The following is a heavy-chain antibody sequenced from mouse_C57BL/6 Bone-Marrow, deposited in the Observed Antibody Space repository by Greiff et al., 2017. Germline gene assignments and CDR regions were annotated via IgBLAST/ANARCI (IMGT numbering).Heavy chain of an antibody. Sequence: EVQLVESEGGLVQPGSFMKLSCTASGFTFSDYYMAWVRQVPEKGLEWVANINYDGSSTYYLDSLKSRFIISRDNAKNILYLQMSSLKSEDTATYYCARDYYYGLWYFDVWGTGTTVTVSS. CDR3: ARDYYYGLWYFDV. D-gene: IGHD1-1*01. CDR2: INYDGSST. CDR1: GFTFSDYY. J-gene: IGHJ1*03. V-gene: IGHV5-16*01.